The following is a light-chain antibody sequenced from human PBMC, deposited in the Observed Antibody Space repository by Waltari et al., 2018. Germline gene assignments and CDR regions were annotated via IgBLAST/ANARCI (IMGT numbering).Light chain of an antibody. J-gene: IGKJ1*01. Sequence: DIQMTQSPSTLSASVGDNVTITCRASQSIRSWLDWFQQKPGNAPKVLIYKASKLENGVPSRFSGSASGTDFSLTISRLQPDDFATYYCQQYNSYPWTFGQGTKVEVK. CDR3: QQYNSYPWT. CDR2: KAS. V-gene: IGKV1-5*03. CDR1: QSIRSW.